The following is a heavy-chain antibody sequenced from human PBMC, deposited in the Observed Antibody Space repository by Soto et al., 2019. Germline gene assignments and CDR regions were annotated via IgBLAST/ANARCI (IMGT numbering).Heavy chain of an antibody. CDR1: GFTFSSYA. CDR3: ARDQRQPYYYYGMDV. Sequence: XVSLRLSCAASGFTFSSYAMHWVHQAPGKGLEWVAVISYDGSNKYYADSVKGRFTISRDNSKNTLYLQMNSLRAEDTAVYYCARDQRQPYYYYGMDVWGQGTTVTVSS. J-gene: IGHJ6*02. D-gene: IGHD6-13*01. CDR2: ISYDGSNK. V-gene: IGHV3-30-3*01.